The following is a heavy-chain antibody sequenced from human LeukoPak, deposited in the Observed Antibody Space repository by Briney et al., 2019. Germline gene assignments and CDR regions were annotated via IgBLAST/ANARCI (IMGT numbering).Heavy chain of an antibody. D-gene: IGHD3-10*01. CDR3: ARAPYGSATNNYYMDV. V-gene: IGHV4-59*01. CDR1: GGSIRNYF. CDR2: VYYSGST. Sequence: SETLSLTCTVSGGSIRNYFWTWIRQPPGKGLEWIGYVYYSGSTNYNPSLKSRVTISVDTSKNQFSLKLSSVTAADTAVYYCARAPYGSATNNYYMDVWGKGTTVTVSS. J-gene: IGHJ6*03.